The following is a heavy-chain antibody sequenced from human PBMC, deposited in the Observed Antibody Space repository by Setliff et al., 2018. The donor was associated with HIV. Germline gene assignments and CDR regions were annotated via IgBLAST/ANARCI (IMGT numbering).Heavy chain of an antibody. V-gene: IGHV1-69*13. D-gene: IGHD1-1*01. Sequence: SVKVSCKTSGGPFSNYAISWVRQAPAQGLEWMGGIIPIFGTPNHAQKFQGRVTITADESTSTVYMELRSLRSEDTAVYYCAASGGGGTVSHPYYFNYWGQGTLVTVSS. CDR1: GGPFSNYA. CDR3: AASGGGGTVSHPYYFNY. J-gene: IGHJ4*02. CDR2: IIPIFGTP.